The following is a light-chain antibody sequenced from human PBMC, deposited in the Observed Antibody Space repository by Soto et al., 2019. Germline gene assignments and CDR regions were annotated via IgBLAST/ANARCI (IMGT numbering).Light chain of an antibody. CDR2: DSS. CDR1: QDISNY. V-gene: IGKV1-33*01. CDR3: QQYDNLPLT. J-gene: IGKJ4*01. Sequence: DIQMTQSPSSLSASVGDRVTITCQASQDISNYLNWYQQNQGKAPQLLIYDSSNLETEVPSRFSGSGSGTDFTFTISSLQPEDIATYYCQQYDNLPLTFGGGTKVEIK.